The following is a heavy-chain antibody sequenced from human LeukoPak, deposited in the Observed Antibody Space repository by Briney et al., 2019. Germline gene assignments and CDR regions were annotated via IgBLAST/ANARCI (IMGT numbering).Heavy chain of an antibody. V-gene: IGHV7-4-1*01. Sequence: ASVKVSCKASGYTFTSHFMHWVRQAPGQGLEWMGWINTNTGNPTYAQGFTGRFVFSLDTSVSTAYLQIGSLKAEDTAVYYCAREGDYGDYVPQWKLGRYNWFDPWGQGTLVTVSS. CDR1: GYTFTSHF. J-gene: IGHJ5*02. CDR2: INTNTGNP. CDR3: AREGDYGDYVPQWKLGRYNWFDP. D-gene: IGHD4-17*01.